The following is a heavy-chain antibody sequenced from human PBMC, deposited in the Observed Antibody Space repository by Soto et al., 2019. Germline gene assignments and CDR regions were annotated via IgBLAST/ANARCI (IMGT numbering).Heavy chain of an antibody. CDR1: GGTFSSYA. Sequence: QVQLVQSGAEVKKPGSSVKVSCKASGGTFSSYAISWVRQAPGQGLEWMGGIIPIFGTANYAQKFQGRVTITAHKYTSTAYVELSSRRSEDTAVYYCARGSGMGTPDGSFDIWGQGTMVTVSS. J-gene: IGHJ3*02. V-gene: IGHV1-69*06. D-gene: IGHD1-7*01. CDR3: ARGSGMGTPDGSFDI. CDR2: IIPIFGTA.